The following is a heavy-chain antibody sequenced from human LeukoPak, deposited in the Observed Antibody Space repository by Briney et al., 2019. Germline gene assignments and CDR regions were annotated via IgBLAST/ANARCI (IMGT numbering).Heavy chain of an antibody. D-gene: IGHD3-16*01. CDR3: ARLGMITFGGVFDP. V-gene: IGHV4-59*01. J-gene: IGHJ5*02. CDR2: IYHSGST. Sequence: SETLSLTCTVSSGSISSYYWNWIRQPPGKGLEWIGYIYHSGSTNYNPSLKSRVTISVDTSKNQFSLKLSSVTAADTAVYYCARLGMITFGGVFDPWGQGTLVTVSS. CDR1: SGSISSYY.